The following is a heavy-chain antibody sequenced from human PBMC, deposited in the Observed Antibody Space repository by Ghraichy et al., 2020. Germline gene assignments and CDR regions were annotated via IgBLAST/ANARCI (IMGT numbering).Heavy chain of an antibody. CDR2: ISSSTSTI. CDR3: ARDGNGYIHFDS. D-gene: IGHD5-24*01. CDR1: GFTFSSYS. Sequence: GGSLRLSCAASGFTFSSYSMNWVRQAPGKGLEWVSYISSSTSTIYYADSVKGRFTISRDNAKNSLSLQMNSLRGEDTAVYYCARDGNGYIHFDSWGQGALVTVSS. V-gene: IGHV3-48*01. J-gene: IGHJ4*02.